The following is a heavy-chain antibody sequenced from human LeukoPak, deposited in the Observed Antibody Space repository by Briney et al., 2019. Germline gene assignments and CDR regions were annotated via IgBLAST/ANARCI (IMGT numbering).Heavy chain of an antibody. D-gene: IGHD2-15*01. V-gene: IGHV3-33*01. CDR2: IWYDGSNK. CDR1: GFTFSSYG. J-gene: IGHJ6*02. Sequence: GGSLRLSCAASGFTFSSYGMHWVRQAPGKGLEWVAVIWYDGSNKYYADSVKGRFTISRDNSKNTLYLQMNSLRAEDTAVYCCARDHCSGGSYYRYYYYGMDVWGQGTTVTVSS. CDR3: ARDHCSGGSYYRYYYYGMDV.